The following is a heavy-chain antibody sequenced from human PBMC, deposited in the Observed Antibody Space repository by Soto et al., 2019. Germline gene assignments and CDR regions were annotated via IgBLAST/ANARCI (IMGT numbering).Heavy chain of an antibody. D-gene: IGHD4-4*01. CDR1: GFPVSSYV. V-gene: IGHV3-23*01. Sequence: GGSLRLSCAASGFPVSSYVMSWVRQAPGKGLEWVSGISGGGSNTFYADYVKGRFTISRDNSKNTLLLQMNSLGAEDTAVYYCAKDSNKYSSSLRGRYFDYWGQGIGVTVSS. J-gene: IGHJ4*02. CDR2: ISGGGSNT. CDR3: AKDSNKYSSSLRGRYFDY.